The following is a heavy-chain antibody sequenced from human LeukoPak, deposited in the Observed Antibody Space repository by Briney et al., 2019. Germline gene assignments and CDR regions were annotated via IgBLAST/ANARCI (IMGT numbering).Heavy chain of an antibody. CDR3: ARDVAYGSGSYYPFDY. V-gene: IGHV4-59*01. CDR2: IFYNGNT. D-gene: IGHD3-10*01. CDR1: GGSISSYY. Sequence: SETLSLTCAVSGGSISSYYWSWIWQPPGKGLEWIGYIFYNGNTNYNPSLRSRVTMSLDTSKNQFSLKLTSVTAADTAVYYCARDVAYGSGSYYPFDYWGQGTLVTVSS. J-gene: IGHJ4*02.